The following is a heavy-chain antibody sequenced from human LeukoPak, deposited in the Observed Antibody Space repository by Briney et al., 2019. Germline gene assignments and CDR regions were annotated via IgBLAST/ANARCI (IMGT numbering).Heavy chain of an antibody. J-gene: IGHJ4*02. D-gene: IGHD3-9*01. CDR1: GYTFTSYG. V-gene: IGHV1-18*01. Sequence: ASVKVSCKASGYTFTSYGISWVRQAPGQRLEWMGWISAYNSNTNYAQKFQGRVTMTTDTSTSTAYMELRSLRSDDTAVYYCARNILTGLCPDYWGQGTLSPSPQ. CDR2: ISAYNSNT. CDR3: ARNILTGLCPDY.